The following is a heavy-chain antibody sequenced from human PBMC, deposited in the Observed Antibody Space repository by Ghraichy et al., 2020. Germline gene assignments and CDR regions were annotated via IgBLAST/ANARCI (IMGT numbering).Heavy chain of an antibody. V-gene: IGHV3-21*01. D-gene: IGHD6-13*01. Sequence: GGSLRLSCAASGFTFSSYSMNWVRQAPGKGLEWVSSISSSSSYIYYADSVKGRFTISRDNAKNSLYLQMNSLRAEDTAVYYCARVPPGSSSWYPQDYYYMVVWGKGTTGTVSS. CDR3: ARVPPGSSSWYPQDYYYMVV. J-gene: IGHJ6*03. CDR1: GFTFSSYS. CDR2: ISSSSSYI.